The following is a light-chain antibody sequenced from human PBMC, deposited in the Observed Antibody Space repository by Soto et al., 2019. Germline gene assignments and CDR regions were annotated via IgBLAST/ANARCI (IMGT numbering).Light chain of an antibody. CDR1: QNIMTY. Sequence: DIQMTQSPSSLSASVGDRVTITCRASQNIMTYLNWYQQKVGKAPRLLIYAATTLQSGVPSRFTGSGSGTDFTLTISSLQPEDFATYYCQQSHNTPLTFGGGTKVEIK. CDR3: QQSHNTPLT. CDR2: AAT. J-gene: IGKJ4*01. V-gene: IGKV1-39*01.